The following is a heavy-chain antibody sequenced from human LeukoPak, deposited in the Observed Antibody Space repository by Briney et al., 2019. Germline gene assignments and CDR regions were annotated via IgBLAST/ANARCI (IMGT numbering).Heavy chain of an antibody. Sequence: GGSLRLSCAASGFTFSSYSMNWVRQAPGKGLEWVSSISSSSSYIYYADSVKGRFTISRDNSKTTLYLQMNSLRAEDTAEYYCARTNYYGSGSYGYYFDYWGQGTLVTVSS. V-gene: IGHV3-21*01. CDR2: ISSSSSYI. D-gene: IGHD3-10*01. CDR1: GFTFSSYS. CDR3: ARTNYYGSGSYGYYFDY. J-gene: IGHJ4*02.